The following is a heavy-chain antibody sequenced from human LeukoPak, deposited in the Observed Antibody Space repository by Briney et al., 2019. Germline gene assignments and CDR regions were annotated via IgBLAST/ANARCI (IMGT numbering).Heavy chain of an antibody. Sequence: GGSLRLSCAASGFIFSSYSMSWVRKAPGMGLEWVTVITGSGDTTYYADSVKGRFTISKDNAKNTVYLQMSSLRVDDTAVYYCAKAASSSWPSYYYGMDVWGQGTTVTVSS. CDR2: ITGSGDTT. CDR3: AKAASSSWPSYYYGMDV. CDR1: GFIFSSYS. J-gene: IGHJ6*02. V-gene: IGHV3-23*01. D-gene: IGHD6-13*01.